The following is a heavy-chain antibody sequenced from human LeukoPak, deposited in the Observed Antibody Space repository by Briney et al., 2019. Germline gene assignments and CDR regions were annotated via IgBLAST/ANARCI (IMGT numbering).Heavy chain of an antibody. V-gene: IGHV4-38-2*01. Sequence: IGSMYHSGSTYYNASLKSRVTISIDTSKNQFSLKLSSVTAADTVVYYCARHAGYSGSPIDYWGQGTLVTVSS. CDR3: ARHAGYSGSPIDY. CDR2: MYHSGST. D-gene: IGHD1-26*01. J-gene: IGHJ4*02.